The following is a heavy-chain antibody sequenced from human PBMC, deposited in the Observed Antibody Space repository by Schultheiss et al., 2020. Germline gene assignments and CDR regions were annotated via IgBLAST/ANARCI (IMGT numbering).Heavy chain of an antibody. Sequence: GGSLRLSCAASGITFSNYAMSWVRQAPGKGLEWVSVIYSGGSTYYADSVKGRFTISRDNSKNTLYLQMNSLRAEDTAVYYCARGLRGSGSQPWTTPDYWGQGTLVTVSS. CDR1: GITFSNYA. V-gene: IGHV3-66*01. CDR3: ARGLRGSGSQPWTTPDY. CDR2: IYSGGST. D-gene: IGHD1-26*01. J-gene: IGHJ4*02.